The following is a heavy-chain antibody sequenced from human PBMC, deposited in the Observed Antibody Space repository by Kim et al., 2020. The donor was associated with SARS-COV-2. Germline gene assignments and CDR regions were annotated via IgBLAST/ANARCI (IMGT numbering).Heavy chain of an antibody. CDR2: ISSSSSYI. D-gene: IGHD6-13*01. CDR1: GFTFSSYS. V-gene: IGHV3-21*01. CDR3: ARSVIAAARNY. Sequence: GGSLRLSCAASGFTFSSYSMNWVRQAPGKGLEWVSSISSSSSYIYYADSVKGRFTISRDNAKNSLYLQMNSLRAEDTAVYYCARSVIAAARNYWGQGTLVTVSS. J-gene: IGHJ4*02.